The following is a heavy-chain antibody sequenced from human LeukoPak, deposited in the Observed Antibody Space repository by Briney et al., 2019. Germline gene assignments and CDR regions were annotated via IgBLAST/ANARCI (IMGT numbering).Heavy chain of an antibody. J-gene: IGHJ4*02. CDR2: ISSSSTST. V-gene: IGHV3-48*01. CDR3: ASSCWSGGTCYSTGELGY. CDR1: GFTFSSYN. Sequence: GGSLRLSCAASGFTFSSYNMNWVRQAPGKGLEWVSYISSSSTSTYYADSVKGRFTISRDNAKNSLYLQMNSLRAEDTAVYYCASSCWSGGTCYSTGELGYWGRGTLVTVSS. D-gene: IGHD2-15*01.